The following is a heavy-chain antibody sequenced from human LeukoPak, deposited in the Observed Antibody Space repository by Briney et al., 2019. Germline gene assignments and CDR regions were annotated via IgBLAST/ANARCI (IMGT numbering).Heavy chain of an antibody. D-gene: IGHD2-15*01. CDR1: GFTFSSYG. CDR2: IRYDGSNK. V-gene: IGHV3-30*02. Sequence: GGSLRLSCAASGFTFSSYGMHWVRQAPGKGLEWVAFIRYDGSNKYHADSVKGRFTISRDNSKNTLYLQMNSLRAEDTAVYYCAKDRQYCSGGSCPLGFFDYWGQGTLVTVSS. J-gene: IGHJ4*02. CDR3: AKDRQYCSGGSCPLGFFDY.